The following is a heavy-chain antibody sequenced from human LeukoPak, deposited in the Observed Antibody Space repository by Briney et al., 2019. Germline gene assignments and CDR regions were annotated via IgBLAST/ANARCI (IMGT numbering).Heavy chain of an antibody. V-gene: IGHV3-7*01. CDR2: INQDGSEI. J-gene: IGHJ4*02. CDR3: ASGVYYFDY. D-gene: IGHD2/OR15-2a*01. Sequence: PGGSLRLSCVVSGFTFNNYWMNWVRQAPGKGLEWVANINQDGSEIYYVDSVKGRFTISRDSAKNSLYLQTNSLRAEDTAVYYCASGVYYFDYWGQGTLVTVSS. CDR1: GFTFNNYW.